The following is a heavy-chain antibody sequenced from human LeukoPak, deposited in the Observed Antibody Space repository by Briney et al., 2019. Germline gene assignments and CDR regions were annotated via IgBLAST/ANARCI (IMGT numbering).Heavy chain of an antibody. D-gene: IGHD3-22*01. CDR2: IYHSGST. CDR3: ARLGALVVAPFDY. Sequence: SETLSLTCAVSGYSISSGYYWGWIRQPPGKGLEWIGSIYHSGSTYYNPSLKSRVTISVDTSKNQFSLELSSVTAADTAAYYCARLGALVVAPFDYWGQGTLVTVSS. V-gene: IGHV4-38-2*01. CDR1: GYSISSGYY. J-gene: IGHJ4*02.